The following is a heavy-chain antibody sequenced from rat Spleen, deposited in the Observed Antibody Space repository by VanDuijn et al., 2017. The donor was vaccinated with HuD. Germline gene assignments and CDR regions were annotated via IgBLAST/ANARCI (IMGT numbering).Heavy chain of an antibody. J-gene: IGHJ3*01. V-gene: IGHV5-25*01. CDR3: AKGDYGWAY. CDR1: GFTFSSFP. Sequence: EVQLVESGGGLVQPGRSLKLSCAASGFTFSSFPMAWVRQAPKKGLEWVASISSGGSNTYYPDSVKGRFTISRDNAKSTLYLQMDSLRSEDTATYYCAKGDYGWAYWGQGTLVTVSS. D-gene: IGHD1-6*01. CDR2: ISSGGSNT.